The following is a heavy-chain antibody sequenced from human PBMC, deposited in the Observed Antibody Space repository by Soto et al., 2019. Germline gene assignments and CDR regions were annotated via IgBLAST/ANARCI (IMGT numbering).Heavy chain of an antibody. CDR3: ARRPYGMYYFDY. J-gene: IGHJ4*02. D-gene: IGHD4-17*01. Sequence: GASVKVSCKASGYTFTSHDINWVRQATGQGLEWMGWMNPNSGNTGYAQKFQGRVTMTRNTSISTAYMELSSLRSEDTAVYYCARRPYGMYYFDYWGQGTLVTVSS. V-gene: IGHV1-8*01. CDR1: GYTFTSHD. CDR2: MNPNSGNT.